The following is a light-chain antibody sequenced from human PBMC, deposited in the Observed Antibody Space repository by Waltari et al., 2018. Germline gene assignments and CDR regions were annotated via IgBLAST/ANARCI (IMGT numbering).Light chain of an antibody. J-gene: IGKJ3*01. CDR2: GAS. CDR3: QQYNNWPLLVT. CDR1: QSVSSN. V-gene: IGKV3D-15*01. Sequence: EIVMTQSPATLSVSPGDRATLSCRASQSVSSNLPWYQQKPGQAPRLLIYGASTRATGIPARFSGTGSGTEFTLTISSLQSEDFAVYYCQQYNNWPLLVTSGPGTKVDMK.